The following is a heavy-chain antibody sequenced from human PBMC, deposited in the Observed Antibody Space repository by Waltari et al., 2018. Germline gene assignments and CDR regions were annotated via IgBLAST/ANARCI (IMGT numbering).Heavy chain of an antibody. D-gene: IGHD4-17*01. V-gene: IGHV4-39*07. J-gene: IGHJ3*02. CDR3: ARDYGDYSGSFDI. CDR1: VGSISTSRYY. CDR2: IYYSGST. Sequence: QLQLQESGPGLVKPSETLSLTCTVSVGSISTSRYYWGWIRQPPGKGLEWIGSIYYSGSTYYNPSLKSRVTISVDTSKNQFSLKLSSVTAADTAVYYCARDYGDYSGSFDIWGQGTMVTVSS.